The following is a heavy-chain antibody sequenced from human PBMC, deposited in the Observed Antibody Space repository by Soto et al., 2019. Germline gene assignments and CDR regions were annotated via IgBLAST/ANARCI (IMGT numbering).Heavy chain of an antibody. J-gene: IGHJ4*02. CDR3: ARVPQDFWSGYELIDY. Sequence: SQTLSLTCAISGDSVSSDSAAWTWIRQSPSRGLEWLGRTYYRSKWFNDYAISVKSRITINADTSKNQFSLQLNSVTPEDTAVYYCARVPQDFWSGYELIDYWGQGTLVTVSS. V-gene: IGHV6-1*01. D-gene: IGHD3-3*01. CDR2: TYYRSKWFN. CDR1: GDSVSSDSAA.